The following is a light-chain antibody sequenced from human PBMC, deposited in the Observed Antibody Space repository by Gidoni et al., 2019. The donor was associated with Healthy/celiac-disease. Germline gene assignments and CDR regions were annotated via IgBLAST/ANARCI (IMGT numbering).Light chain of an antibody. Sequence: EIVMTQSPATLSVSPGERATLSCRASQRVSSNLAWYQQKPGQAPRLLIYGASTRATGIPARFSGSGSGTEFTLTISSLQSEDFAGYYWQQYNNGPLEFXXXTKVEIK. CDR2: GAS. J-gene: IGKJ1*01. CDR1: QRVSSN. V-gene: IGKV3-15*01. CDR3: QQYNNGPLE.